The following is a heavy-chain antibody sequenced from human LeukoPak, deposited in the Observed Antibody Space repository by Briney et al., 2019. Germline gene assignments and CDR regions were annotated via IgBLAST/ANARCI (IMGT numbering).Heavy chain of an antibody. CDR3: ARGDSSGWYEGTDY. D-gene: IGHD6-19*01. Sequence: GGSLRLSCAASGFTFDDYGMSWVRQAPGKGLEWVSGINWNGGSTGYADSVKGRFTISRDNAKNSLYLQMNSLRAEDTALYHCARGDSSGWYEGTDYWGQGTLVTVSS. J-gene: IGHJ4*02. V-gene: IGHV3-20*01. CDR1: GFTFDDYG. CDR2: INWNGGST.